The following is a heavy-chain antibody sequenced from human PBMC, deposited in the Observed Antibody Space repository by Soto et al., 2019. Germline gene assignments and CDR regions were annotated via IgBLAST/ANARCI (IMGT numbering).Heavy chain of an antibody. J-gene: IGHJ3*02. Sequence: KPSETLSLTCTVSGGSISSGGYYWSWIRQHPGKGLEWIGYIYYSGSTYYNPSLKSRVTISVDTSQNQFSLKLSSVTAADTAVYYCARGLYDSSGYYYVGDAFDIWGQGTMVTVSS. CDR2: IYYSGST. CDR3: ARGLYDSSGYYYVGDAFDI. CDR1: GGSISSGGYY. V-gene: IGHV4-31*03. D-gene: IGHD3-22*01.